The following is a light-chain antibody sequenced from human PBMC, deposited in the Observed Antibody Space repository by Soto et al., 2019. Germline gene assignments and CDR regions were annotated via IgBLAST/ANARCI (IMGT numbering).Light chain of an antibody. CDR3: QQRSNWQVT. CDR2: EAS. J-gene: IGKJ5*01. V-gene: IGKV3-11*01. Sequence: EIGITQTPATPSVSPGERATLSCRASQSVSSYLAWYQQKPGQPPRLLIYEASNRATGIPARFSGSGSGTDFTLTISSLEPEDFAVYYCQQRSNWQVTFGQGTRLEIK. CDR1: QSVSSY.